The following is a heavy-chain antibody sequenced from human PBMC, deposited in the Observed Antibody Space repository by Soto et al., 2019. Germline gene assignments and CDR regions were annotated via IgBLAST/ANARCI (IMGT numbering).Heavy chain of an antibody. Sequence: GGSLRLSCAASGFTFSSYGMHWFRQAPGKGLEWVAVISYDGSNKYYADSVKGRFTISRDNSKNTLYLQMNSLRAEDTAVYYCAKDSSGYPGGYFDYWGQGTLVTVSS. CDR3: AKDSSGYPGGYFDY. D-gene: IGHD3-22*01. CDR1: GFTFSSYG. V-gene: IGHV3-30*18. J-gene: IGHJ4*02. CDR2: ISYDGSNK.